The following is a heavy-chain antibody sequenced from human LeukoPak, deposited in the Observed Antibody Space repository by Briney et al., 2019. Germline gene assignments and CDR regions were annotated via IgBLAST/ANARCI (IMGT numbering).Heavy chain of an antibody. V-gene: IGHV4-59*01. CDR3: ARARGYCSSTSCLDP. D-gene: IGHD2-2*03. CDR2: IYYSGST. J-gene: IGHJ5*02. CDR1: GGSISSYY. Sequence: SETLSLTCTVSGGSISSYYWSWIRQPPGKGLEWIGYIYYSGSTNYNPSLKSRVTISVDTSKNQFSLKLSSVTAADTAVYYCARARGYCSSTSCLDPWGQGTLVTVSP.